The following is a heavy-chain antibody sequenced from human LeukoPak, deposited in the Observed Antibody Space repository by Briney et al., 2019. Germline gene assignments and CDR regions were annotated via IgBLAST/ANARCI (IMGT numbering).Heavy chain of an antibody. CDR3: QGSGYLAFDI. V-gene: IGHV4-34*01. Sequence: SETLSLTCAVYDGPFSGYYWSWIRQPPGKGLEWIGEINHSGSTNYNPSLKSRVTISVDTSKNQFSLKLSSVTAADTAVYYCQGSGYLAFDIWGQGTMVTVSS. J-gene: IGHJ3*02. D-gene: IGHD3-3*01. CDR1: DGPFSGYY. CDR2: INHSGST.